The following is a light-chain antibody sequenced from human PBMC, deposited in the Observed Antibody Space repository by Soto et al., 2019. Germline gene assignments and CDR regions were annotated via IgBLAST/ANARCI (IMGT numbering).Light chain of an antibody. CDR1: HSISTTD. V-gene: IGKV3-20*01. CDR3: QHYGSSLWT. J-gene: IGKJ1*01. Sequence: EIVLTQSPGTLSLSPGERATLSCGASHSISTTDLAWYQQKPGQAPRLLIYGTSNRATGIPVRFSGSGAGTDFTLTISSLDPEDFAVYYCQHYGSSLWTFGQGTKVVTK. CDR2: GTS.